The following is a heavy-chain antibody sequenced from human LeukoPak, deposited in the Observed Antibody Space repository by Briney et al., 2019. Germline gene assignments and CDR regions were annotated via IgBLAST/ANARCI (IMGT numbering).Heavy chain of an antibody. D-gene: IGHD2-2*02. CDR3: ARADCSSTSCYTLDY. CDR1: GFTFSSYA. V-gene: IGHV3-64*01. J-gene: IGHJ4*02. Sequence: GGSLRLSCVASGFTFSSYAMHWVRQAPGKGLEYVSAISSNGGSTYYANSVKGRFTISRDNSKNTLYLQMGSLRAEDMAVYYCARADCSSTSCYTLDYWGQGTLVTVSS. CDR2: ISSNGGST.